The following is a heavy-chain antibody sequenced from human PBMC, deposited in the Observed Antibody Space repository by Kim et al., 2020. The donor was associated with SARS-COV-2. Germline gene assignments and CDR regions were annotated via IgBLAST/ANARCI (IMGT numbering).Heavy chain of an antibody. J-gene: IGHJ5*02. CDR2: INPNSGGT. CDR3: ARSARSSGWSREGNWFDP. V-gene: IGHV1-2*06. Sequence: ASVKVSCKASGYTFTGYYMHWVRQAPGQGLEWMGRINPNSGGTNYAQKFQGRVTMTRDTSISTAYMELSRLRSDDTAVYYCARSARSSGWSREGNWFDPWGQGTLVTVSS. CDR1: GYTFTGYY. D-gene: IGHD6-19*01.